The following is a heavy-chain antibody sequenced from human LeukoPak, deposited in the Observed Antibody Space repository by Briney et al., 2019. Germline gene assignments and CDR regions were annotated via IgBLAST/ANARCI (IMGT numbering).Heavy chain of an antibody. CDR3: ARPDDSGSFYRSDY. D-gene: IGHD3-10*01. Sequence: GGSLRLSCAASGFTFSTYWMSWVRQVPGKGLEWVANIKHDGSEKYFVDSVKGRFTISRDNAKNSLYLQLNSLRAEDTAVYYCARPDDSGSFYRSDYWGQGSLVTVSS. CDR2: IKHDGSEK. J-gene: IGHJ4*02. V-gene: IGHV3-7*01. CDR1: GFTFSTYW.